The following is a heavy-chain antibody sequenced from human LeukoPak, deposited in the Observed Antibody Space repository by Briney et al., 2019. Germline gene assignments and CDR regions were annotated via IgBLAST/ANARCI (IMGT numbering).Heavy chain of an antibody. D-gene: IGHD3-10*01. CDR1: GGSISSYY. V-gene: IGHV4-4*07. Sequence: PSETLSLTCTVPGGSISSYYWSWIRQPAGKGLEWIGRIYTSGSTNYNPSLKSRVTMSVDTSKNQFSLKLSSVTAADTAVYYCARDLITMVRGVIIPEAFDIWGQGTMVTVSS. J-gene: IGHJ3*02. CDR2: IYTSGST. CDR3: ARDLITMVRGVIIPEAFDI.